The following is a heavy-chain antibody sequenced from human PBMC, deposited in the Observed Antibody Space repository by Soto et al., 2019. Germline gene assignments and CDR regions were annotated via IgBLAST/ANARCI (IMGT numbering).Heavy chain of an antibody. D-gene: IGHD3-16*02. CDR3: ARPSTYVWGSYRYVGAFDI. CDR1: GGSISSSSYY. Sequence: QLQLQESGPGLVKPSETLSLTCTVSGGSISSSSYYWGWIRQPPGKGLEWIGSIYYSGSTYYNPSLKSRVTISVDTSKNQFSLKLSSVTAADTAVYYCARPSTYVWGSYRYVGAFDIWGQGTMVTVSS. CDR2: IYYSGST. J-gene: IGHJ3*02. V-gene: IGHV4-39*01.